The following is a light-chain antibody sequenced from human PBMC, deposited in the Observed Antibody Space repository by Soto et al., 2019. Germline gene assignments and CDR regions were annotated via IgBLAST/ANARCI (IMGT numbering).Light chain of an antibody. Sequence: EIGMTQSPATLSVSPGDRATLSCRASQSVTSNFAWYQQKPGQAPRLLIYGASTRATGIPARFSGSGSGTEFTLTISSLQSEDFAVYFCQQYNNWPPITFGQGTRLEIK. CDR3: QQYNNWPPIT. CDR2: GAS. J-gene: IGKJ5*01. CDR1: QSVTSN. V-gene: IGKV3-15*01.